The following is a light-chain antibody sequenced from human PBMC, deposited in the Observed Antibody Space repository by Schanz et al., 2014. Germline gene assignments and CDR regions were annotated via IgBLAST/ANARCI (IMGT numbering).Light chain of an antibody. CDR2: QDS. CDR3: QAWDSSTGGV. Sequence: SSELTQPPSVSVSPGQTASITCSGDKLGDTYACWYQQKPGQSPVLVIYQDSKRPSGIPERFSGSNSGNTATLTISGTQAMDEADYYCQAWDSSTGGVFGGGTK. CDR1: KLGDTY. J-gene: IGLJ2*01. V-gene: IGLV3-1*01.